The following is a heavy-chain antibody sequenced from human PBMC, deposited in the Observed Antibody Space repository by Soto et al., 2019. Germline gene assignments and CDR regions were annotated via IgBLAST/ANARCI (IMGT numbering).Heavy chain of an antibody. V-gene: IGHV4-34*01. J-gene: IGHJ4*02. CDR1: GGSFSGYY. Sequence: QVQLQQWGAGLLKPSETLSLTCAVYGGSFSGYYWSWIRQPPGKGLEWIGEINHSGSTNYNPSLKSQVTISIDTSKNQFSLKLSSVTAADTAVYYCARGGYSYGYGIDYWGQGTLVTVSS. CDR3: ARGGYSYGYGIDY. D-gene: IGHD5-18*01. CDR2: INHSGST.